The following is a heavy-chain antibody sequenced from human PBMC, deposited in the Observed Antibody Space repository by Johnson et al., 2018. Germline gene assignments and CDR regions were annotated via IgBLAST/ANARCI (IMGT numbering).Heavy chain of an antibody. V-gene: IGHV4-59*01. CDR1: SGSISNYY. Sequence: QVQLVESGPGLVKPSETLALTCTVFSGSISNYYWSWIRQSPGKGLEWIGFIYSSGSIHYNASLKSRVTMSLDTSKKQFSLQLSSVTAADTAVYYCARETRGATEGLDVWGKGTTVTVSS. CDR2: IYSSGSI. CDR3: ARETRGATEGLDV. D-gene: IGHD1-26*01. J-gene: IGHJ6*04.